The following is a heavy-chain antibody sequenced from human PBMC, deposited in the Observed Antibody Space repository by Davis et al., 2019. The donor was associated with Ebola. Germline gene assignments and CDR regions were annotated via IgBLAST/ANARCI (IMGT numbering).Heavy chain of an antibody. CDR3: ARDPMELTTVTTKYNWFDP. V-gene: IGHV3-64D*08. CDR1: GFTFSSYA. CDR2: ISSNGGST. D-gene: IGHD4-17*01. J-gene: IGHJ5*02. Sequence: GESLKISCSASGFTFSSYAMHWVRQAPGKGLEYVSAISSNGGSTYYADSVKGSFTISRDNSKNTLYLQMSSLRSEDTAVYYCARDPMELTTVTTKYNWFDPWGQGTLVTVSS.